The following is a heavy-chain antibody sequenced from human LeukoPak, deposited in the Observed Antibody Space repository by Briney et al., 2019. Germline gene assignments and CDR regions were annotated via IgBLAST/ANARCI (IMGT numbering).Heavy chain of an antibody. D-gene: IGHD5-24*01. CDR2: ISYDGSNK. Sequence: PGGSLRLSCAASGFTFSSYAMHWVRQAPGKGLEWVAVISYDGSNKYYADSVKGRFTISRDNSKNTLYLQMNSLRAEDTAVYYCAREKRDMATILDGYYFDYWGQGTLVTVSS. V-gene: IGHV3-30-3*01. J-gene: IGHJ4*02. CDR3: AREKRDMATILDGYYFDY. CDR1: GFTFSSYA.